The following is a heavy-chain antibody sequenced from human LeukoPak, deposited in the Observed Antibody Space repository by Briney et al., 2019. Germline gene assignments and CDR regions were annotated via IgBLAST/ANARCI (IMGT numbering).Heavy chain of an antibody. CDR3: ARDHYSSGWYFNY. CDR1: GYTFTGYY. V-gene: IGHV1-2*02. Sequence: ASVKVSCKASGYTFTGYYMHWVRQAPGQGLEWMGWINPNSGGTNCAQKFQGRVTMTRDTSISTAYMELSRLRSDDTAVYYCARDHYSSGWYFNYWGQGTLVTVSS. J-gene: IGHJ4*02. CDR2: INPNSGGT. D-gene: IGHD6-19*01.